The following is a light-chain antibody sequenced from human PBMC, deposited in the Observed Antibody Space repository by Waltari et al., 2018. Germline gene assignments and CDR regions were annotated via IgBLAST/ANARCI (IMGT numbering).Light chain of an antibody. Sequence: PSASGTPGQRVTISCSGSSSNIGSNTVNWYQQLPGTAPKLLIYSNNQRPSGVPDRFSGSKSGTSASLAISGLQSEDEADYYCAAWDDSLNGAVFGGGTKLTVL. V-gene: IGLV1-44*01. CDR1: SSNIGSNT. J-gene: IGLJ3*02. CDR2: SNN. CDR3: AAWDDSLNGAV.